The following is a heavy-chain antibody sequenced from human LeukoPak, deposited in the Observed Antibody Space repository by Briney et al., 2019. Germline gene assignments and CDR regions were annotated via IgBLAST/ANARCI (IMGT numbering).Heavy chain of an antibody. Sequence: GGSLRLSCAASGFTFNNYYMSWVRQAPGKGLECVSCISSSSSTIYFADSVKGRFTISRDKAKNSLYLQMNALRAEDTAVYYCARSVDVDYWGQGILVTVSP. CDR3: ARSVDVDY. V-gene: IGHV3-48*01. D-gene: IGHD5-24*01. J-gene: IGHJ4*02. CDR1: GFTFNNYY. CDR2: ISSSSSTI.